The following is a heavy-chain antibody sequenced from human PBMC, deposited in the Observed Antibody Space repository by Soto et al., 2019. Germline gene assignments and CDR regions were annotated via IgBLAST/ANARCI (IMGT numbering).Heavy chain of an antibody. J-gene: IGHJ4*02. Sequence: SNWDDDKRYSPFLKSRLTFTKDTSKNQVVLTMSNMDPVDTARYYCAHIVVAGLGYYFDYWGQGTLVTVSS. V-gene: IGHV2-5*02. CDR2: SNWDDDK. CDR3: AHIVVAGLGYYFDY. D-gene: IGHD6-19*01.